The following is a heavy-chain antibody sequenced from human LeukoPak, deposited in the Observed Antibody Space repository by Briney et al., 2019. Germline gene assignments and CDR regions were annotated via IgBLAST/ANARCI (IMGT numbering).Heavy chain of an antibody. V-gene: IGHV3-48*03. CDR3: VKGGSSGWPLFEY. CDR2: ISGSGSSI. CDR1: GFTFSTYE. Sequence: GGSLRLSCTASGFTFSTYEMNWVRQAPGKGLEWISYISGSGSSIFYADSLQGRFTVSRDNAKNSVYLQMNSLRAEDTVVYYCVKGGSSGWPLFEYWGQGTLVTVSS. J-gene: IGHJ4*02. D-gene: IGHD6-19*01.